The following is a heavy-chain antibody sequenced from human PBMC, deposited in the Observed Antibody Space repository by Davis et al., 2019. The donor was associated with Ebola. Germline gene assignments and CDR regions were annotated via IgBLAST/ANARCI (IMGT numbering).Heavy chain of an antibody. J-gene: IGHJ4*02. Sequence: PGGSLRLSCAVYGGSFSGYYWSWIRQPPGKGLEWIGEINHSGSTNYNPSLKSRVTISVDTSKNQFSLKLSSVTAADTAVYYCARGLGIAVFKWGQGTLVTVSS. V-gene: IGHV4-34*01. CDR1: GGSFSGYY. CDR2: INHSGST. CDR3: ARGLGIAVFK. D-gene: IGHD6-19*01.